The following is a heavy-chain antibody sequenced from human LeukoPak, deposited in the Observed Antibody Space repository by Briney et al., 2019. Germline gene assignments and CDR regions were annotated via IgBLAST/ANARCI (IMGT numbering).Heavy chain of an antibody. CDR1: GFTFGDYA. Sequence: GGSLRLSCTASGFTFGDYAMSWFRQAPGKGLEWVGFIRSKAYGGTTEYAASVKGRFTISRDDSKSIAYLQMNSLKTEDTAVYYCTRAYFYCSSTSCYFVAGAFDIWGQGTMVTVSS. CDR3: TRAYFYCSSTSCYFVAGAFDI. D-gene: IGHD2-2*01. J-gene: IGHJ3*02. CDR2: IRSKAYGGTT. V-gene: IGHV3-49*03.